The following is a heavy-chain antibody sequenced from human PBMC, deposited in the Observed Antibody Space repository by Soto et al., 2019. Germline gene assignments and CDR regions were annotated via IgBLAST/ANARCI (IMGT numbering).Heavy chain of an antibody. J-gene: IGHJ5*02. CDR2: IYYSGST. CDR3: ATQEVGGSYVYTFDP. D-gene: IGHD1-26*01. CDR1: GGSIGSYY. Sequence: SETLSLTCTVSGGSIGSYYWSWIRQPPGKGLEWIGYIYYSGSTNYNPSLKSRVTISVDTSKNQFSLKLSSVTAADTAVYYCATQEVGGSYVYTFDPWGQGTLVTVSS. V-gene: IGHV4-59*08.